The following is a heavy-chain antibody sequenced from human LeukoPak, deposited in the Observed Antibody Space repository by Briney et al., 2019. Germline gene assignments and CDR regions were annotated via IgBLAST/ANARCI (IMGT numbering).Heavy chain of an antibody. CDR1: GGSISYYY. D-gene: IGHD4-23*01. CDR2: IYTSGRT. V-gene: IGHV4-4*07. Sequence: SETLSLTCTVSGGSISYYYWNWIRQPAGKGLEWIGRIYTSGRTYYNPSLKSRVTMSVDTSKNQFSLKLSSVTAADTAVYYCARGWPGGYLDYWGQGTLVTVSS. CDR3: ARGWPGGYLDY. J-gene: IGHJ4*02.